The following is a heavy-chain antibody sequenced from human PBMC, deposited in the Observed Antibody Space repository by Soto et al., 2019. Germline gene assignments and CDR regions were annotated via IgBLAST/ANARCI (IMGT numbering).Heavy chain of an antibody. CDR3: AHRVTSSGSWAVGWFDS. J-gene: IGHJ5*01. D-gene: IGHD1-26*01. CDR1: GFSLTNSGVG. V-gene: IGHV2-5*02. Sequence: QITLKESGPTLVEPTQTLTLTCSFSGFSLTNSGVGVGWFRQAPGKALECLGIIYWDNDRRYNPSLKTRLTITNDTSNNQVILTLTYMEPVDTGTYYCAHRVTSSGSWAVGWFDSWGQGTPVTVS. CDR2: IYWDNDR.